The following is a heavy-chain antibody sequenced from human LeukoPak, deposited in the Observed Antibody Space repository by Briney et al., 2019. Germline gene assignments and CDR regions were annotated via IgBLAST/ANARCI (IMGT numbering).Heavy chain of an antibody. CDR2: LSGSGGFT. D-gene: IGHD4-11*01. V-gene: IGHV3-23*01. CDR3: AKRGSKEFDY. CDR1: GFTFSSYA. J-gene: IGHJ4*02. Sequence: AGGSLRLSCAASGFTFSSYAMSWARQAPGKGLEWVSALSGSGGFTYYADSVKGRFTISRDNSKNTLFLQMNSLRAEDTAVYYCAKRGSKEFDYWGQGTLVTVSS.